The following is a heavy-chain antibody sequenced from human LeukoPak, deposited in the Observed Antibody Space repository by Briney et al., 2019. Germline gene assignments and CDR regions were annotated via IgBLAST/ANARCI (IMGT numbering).Heavy chain of an antibody. D-gene: IGHD3-22*01. J-gene: IGHJ4*02. CDR1: GFTFDDYA. CDR2: ISWNSGSI. CDR3: AKDMYYYDSSGYYAY. Sequence: GGSLRLSCAASGFTFDDYAMHWVRQAPGKGLEWVSGISWNSGSIGYADSVKGRFTISRDNAKNSLYLQMNSLRAEDTALYYCAKDMYYYDSSGYYAYWGQGTLVTVSS. V-gene: IGHV3-9*01.